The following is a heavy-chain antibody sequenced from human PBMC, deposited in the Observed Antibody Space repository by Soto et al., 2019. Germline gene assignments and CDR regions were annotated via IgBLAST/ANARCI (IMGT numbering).Heavy chain of an antibody. CDR2: IYSGGTT. J-gene: IGHJ4*02. CDR1: GFSVSNNY. V-gene: IGHV3-66*01. D-gene: IGHD1-1*01. CDR3: TRYRSSGWNEY. Sequence: VQLVESGGGLVQPGGSLRVSCAASGFSVSNNYMSWIRQAPGKGLDWVSVIYSGGTTDYAASVKGRFTISRDISKNMLHLQMNSLRADDTAMYYCTRYRSSGWNEYWGQGTLVIVSS.